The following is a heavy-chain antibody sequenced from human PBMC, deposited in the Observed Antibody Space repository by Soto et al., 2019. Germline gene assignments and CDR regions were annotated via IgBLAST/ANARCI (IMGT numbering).Heavy chain of an antibody. J-gene: IGHJ4*02. D-gene: IGHD6-19*01. CDR2: IYYSGST. CDR3: ARDLRDSSGWFTPFDY. Sequence: QVQLQESGPGLVKPSETLSLTCTVSGGSVSSGSYYWSWIRQPPGKGLEWIGYIYYSGSTNYNPALTSRVAIPVATAKNQFSLKLSSVTAADTAVYYCARDLRDSSGWFTPFDYWGQGTLVTVSS. V-gene: IGHV4-61*01. CDR1: GGSVSSGSYY.